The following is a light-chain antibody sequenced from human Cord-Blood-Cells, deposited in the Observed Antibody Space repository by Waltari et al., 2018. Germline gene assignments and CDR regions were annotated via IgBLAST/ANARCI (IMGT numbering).Light chain of an antibody. CDR3: AAWDDSLSGRV. CDR2: RNN. Sequence: QSVLTQPPSASGTPGQRVTISCSGSSSNIGSNYVYWYQQLPGTAPQLLIYRNNQRPSGVPDRFSGSKSGTSASPAISGLRSEDEADYYCAAWDDSLSGRVFGGGTKLTVL. CDR1: SSNIGSNY. V-gene: IGLV1-47*01. J-gene: IGLJ2*01.